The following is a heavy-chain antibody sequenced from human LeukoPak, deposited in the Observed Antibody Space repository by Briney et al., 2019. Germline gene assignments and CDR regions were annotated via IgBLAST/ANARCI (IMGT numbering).Heavy chain of an antibody. D-gene: IGHD1-14*01. CDR2: INPNSGGT. V-gene: IGHV1-2*02. J-gene: IGHJ5*02. Sequence: ASVKVSCKASGYTFTGYYMRWVRQAPGQGLEWMGWINPNSGGTNYAQKFQGRVTMTRDTSISTAYMELSRLRSDDTAVYYCAREPLKKSRRPFDPWGQGTLVTVSS. CDR1: GYTFTGYY. CDR3: AREPLKKSRRPFDP.